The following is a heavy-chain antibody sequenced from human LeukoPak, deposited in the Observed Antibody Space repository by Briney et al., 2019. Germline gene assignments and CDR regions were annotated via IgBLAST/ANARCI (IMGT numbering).Heavy chain of an antibody. Sequence: ASVKVSCKASGYTFTGYYMLWVRQAPGQGLEWMGWINPNSGGTNYAQKFQGRVTMTRDTSISTPYMELSSLRSDDTAVYYCASSNGGYYWFDPWGQGTLVTVSS. CDR2: INPNSGGT. CDR3: ASSNGGYYWFDP. CDR1: GYTFTGYY. D-gene: IGHD2-8*01. J-gene: IGHJ5*02. V-gene: IGHV1-2*02.